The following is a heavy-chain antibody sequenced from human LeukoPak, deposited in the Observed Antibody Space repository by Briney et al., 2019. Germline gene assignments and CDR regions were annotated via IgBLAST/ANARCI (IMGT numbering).Heavy chain of an antibody. J-gene: IGHJ4*02. V-gene: IGHV3-23*01. CDR1: GFTFSSYA. CDR3: ARDDYCSSTSCYAPTFDY. D-gene: IGHD2-2*01. Sequence: GGSLRLSCAASGFTFSSYAMSWVRQAPGKGLEWVSAISGSGGSTYYADSVKGRFTISRDNAKNPLYLQMNSLRAEDTAVYYCARDDYCSSTSCYAPTFDYWGQGTLVTVSS. CDR2: ISGSGGST.